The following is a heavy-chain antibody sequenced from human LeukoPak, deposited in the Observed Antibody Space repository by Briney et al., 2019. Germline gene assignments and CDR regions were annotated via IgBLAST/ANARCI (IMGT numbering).Heavy chain of an antibody. Sequence: ASVKVSCKASGYTFTDYYIHWVRQAPGQGLEWMGIIHPSGGSTTYPQKFQGRVTVTSDTSTSTVYMGLSSLRSEDTAVYYCARVLADAGTGYWGQGTLVTVSS. CDR1: GYTFTDYY. CDR2: IHPSGGST. V-gene: IGHV1-46*01. CDR3: ARVLADAGTGY. J-gene: IGHJ4*02. D-gene: IGHD6-13*01.